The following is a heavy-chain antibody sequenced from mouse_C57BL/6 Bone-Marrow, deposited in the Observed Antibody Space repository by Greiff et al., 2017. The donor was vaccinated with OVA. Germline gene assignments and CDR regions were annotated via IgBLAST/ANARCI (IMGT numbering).Heavy chain of an antibody. V-gene: IGHV5-6*01. D-gene: IGHD2-2*01. J-gene: IGHJ4*01. CDR1: GFTFSSYG. Sequence: EVQLVESGGDLVKPGGSLKLSCAASGFTFSSYGMSWVRQTPDKRLEWVATISSGGSYTSYPDSVKGRFTISRDNAKNTLYLQLSSLKSEDTAMYYCARQVVTTDYYAMDYWGQGTSVTVSS. CDR3: ARQVVTTDYYAMDY. CDR2: ISSGGSYT.